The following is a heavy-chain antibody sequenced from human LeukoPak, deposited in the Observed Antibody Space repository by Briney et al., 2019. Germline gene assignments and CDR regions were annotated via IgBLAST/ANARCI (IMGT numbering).Heavy chain of an antibody. CDR1: GFTFSSYA. CDR3: AREHNMVRGVILYYFDY. Sequence: PGRSLRLSCAASGFTFSSYAMHWVRQAPGKGLEWVAVISYDGSNKYYADSVKGRFTISRDNSKNTLYLQMNSLRAEDTAVYYCAREHNMVRGVILYYFDYWGQGALVTVSS. CDR2: ISYDGSNK. D-gene: IGHD3-10*01. V-gene: IGHV3-30*04. J-gene: IGHJ4*02.